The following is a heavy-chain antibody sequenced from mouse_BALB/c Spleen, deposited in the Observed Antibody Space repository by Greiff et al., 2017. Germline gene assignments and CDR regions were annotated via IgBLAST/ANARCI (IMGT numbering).Heavy chain of an antibody. CDR2: IDPANGNT. D-gene: IGHD1-1*01. CDR3: ARHYGSSYAMDY. V-gene: IGHV14-3*02. Sequence: VQLQQSGAELVKPGASVKLSCTASGFNIKDTYMHWVKQRPEQGLEWIGRIDPANGNTKYDPKLQGKATITADTSSNTAYLQLSSLTSEDTAVYYCARHYGSSYAMDYWGQGTSVTVSS. J-gene: IGHJ4*01. CDR1: GFNIKDTY.